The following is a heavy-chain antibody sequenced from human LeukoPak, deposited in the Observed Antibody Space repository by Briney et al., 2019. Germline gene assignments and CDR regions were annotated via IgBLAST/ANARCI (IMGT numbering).Heavy chain of an antibody. CDR1: GFTFSDYY. D-gene: IGHD2-2*01. J-gene: IGHJ4*02. CDR2: ISANSGYI. Sequence: GGSLRLSCAASGFTFSDYYMSWIRQAPGKGLEWVSYISANSGYIKFADSVRGRFTISRDNAKNSLYLQMNSLKAEDTAVYYCARDVSRVVPAARYFDYWGQGTLVTVSS. CDR3: ARDVSRVVPAARYFDY. V-gene: IGHV3-11*06.